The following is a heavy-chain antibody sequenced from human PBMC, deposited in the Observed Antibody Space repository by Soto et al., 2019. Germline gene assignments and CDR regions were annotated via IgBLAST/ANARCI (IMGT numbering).Heavy chain of an antibody. V-gene: IGHV1-69*13. J-gene: IGHJ6*02. D-gene: IGHD6-13*01. CDR3: ARGLAAELKYGMDV. CDR1: GGTFSSYA. CDR2: IIPIFGTA. Sequence: GASVKVSCKASGGTFSSYAISWVRQAPGQGLEWMRGIIPIFGTANYAQKFQGRVTITADESTSTAYMELSSLRSEDTAVYYCARGLAAELKYGMDVWGQGTTVTVSS.